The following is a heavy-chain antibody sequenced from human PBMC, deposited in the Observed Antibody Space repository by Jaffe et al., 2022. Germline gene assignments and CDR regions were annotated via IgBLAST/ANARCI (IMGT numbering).Heavy chain of an antibody. D-gene: IGHD3-9*01. CDR3: ARQKLRYHFDY. Sequence: QVQLQESGPGLVKPSETLSLTCAVSGYSISSGYYWGWIRQPPGKGLEWIGSIYHSGSTYYNPSLKSRVTISVDTSKNQFSLKLSSVTAADTAVYYCARQKLRYHFDYWGQGTLVTVSS. V-gene: IGHV4-38-2*01. CDR2: IYHSGST. J-gene: IGHJ4*02. CDR1: GYSISSGYY.